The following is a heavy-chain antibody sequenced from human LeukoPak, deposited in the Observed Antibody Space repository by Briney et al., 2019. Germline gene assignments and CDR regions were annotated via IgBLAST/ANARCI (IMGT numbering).Heavy chain of an antibody. Sequence: GGTLRRSCAASGFTLSSYSMNWLRHAPGKGREGVPYISSSSSNIYYADYVKGRFTISTVNDKNSLYLQMNSLRAEATAVYYCARQRFYGDYAGDYWGQGTLVTVSS. CDR3: ARQRFYGDYAGDY. D-gene: IGHD4-17*01. J-gene: IGHJ4*02. V-gene: IGHV3-48*04. CDR2: ISSSSSNI. CDR1: GFTLSSYS.